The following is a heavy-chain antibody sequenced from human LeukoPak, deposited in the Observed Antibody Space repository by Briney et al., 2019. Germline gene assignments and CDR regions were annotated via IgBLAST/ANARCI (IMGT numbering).Heavy chain of an antibody. CDR1: GYSFTSYW. CDR3: ARGLSGYYWAFDI. D-gene: IGHD3-22*01. V-gene: IGHV5-51*01. Sequence: GESLKISCQASGYSFTSYWIGWVRQMPGKGLEWMGSIYPGDSDTRYSPSFQGQVTISADESISTAYLQWSSLKASDTAMYYCARGLSGYYWAFDIWGQGTKVTVSS. J-gene: IGHJ3*02. CDR2: IYPGDSDT.